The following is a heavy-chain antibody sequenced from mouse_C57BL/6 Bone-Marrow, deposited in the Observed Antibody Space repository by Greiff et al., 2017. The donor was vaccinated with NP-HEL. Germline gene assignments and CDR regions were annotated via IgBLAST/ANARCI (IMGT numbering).Heavy chain of an antibody. CDR3: ARGGWLLRFAY. J-gene: IGHJ3*01. CDR1: GYTFTSYG. D-gene: IGHD2-3*01. V-gene: IGHV1-81*01. Sequence: VQLQQSGAELARPGASVKLSCKASGYTFTSYGISWVKQRTGQGLEWIGEIYPRSGNTYYNEKFKRKATLTADKSSSTAYMELRSLTSEDSAVYFCARGGWLLRFAYWGQGTLVTVSA. CDR2: IYPRSGNT.